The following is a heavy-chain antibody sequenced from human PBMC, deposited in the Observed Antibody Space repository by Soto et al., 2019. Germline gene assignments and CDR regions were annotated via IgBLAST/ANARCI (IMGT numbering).Heavy chain of an antibody. CDR3: ASSPYAITSYFDY. D-gene: IGHD2-8*01. J-gene: IGHJ4*02. CDR2: ISNNGRTI. Sequence: QVQLVESGGGLVKPGSSLRLSCAASGFTFSDYYMTWFRQAPGKGLQWVSYISNNGRTIYYADAVKGRFTISRDNAKNSLYLQMHSLRVDDTAVYFCASSPYAITSYFDYWGQGTLVTVSS. V-gene: IGHV3-11*01. CDR1: GFTFSDYY.